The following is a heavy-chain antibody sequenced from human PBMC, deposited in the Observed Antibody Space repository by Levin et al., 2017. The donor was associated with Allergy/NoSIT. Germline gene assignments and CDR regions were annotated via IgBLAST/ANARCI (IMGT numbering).Heavy chain of an antibody. CDR2: SRNKANSYTT. CDR1: GFTLSDPY. J-gene: IGHJ4*02. D-gene: IGHD6-19*01. V-gene: IGHV3-72*01. Sequence: LSLTRAASGFTLSDPYMDWVRPAPGKGLEWVARSRNKANSYTTEYAASVKGRSTISRDDSKDSLYLQMNSLQTDDSAVYYCARAGSSSGWHLFDCWGQGILVSVSS. CDR3: ARAGSSSGWHLFDC.